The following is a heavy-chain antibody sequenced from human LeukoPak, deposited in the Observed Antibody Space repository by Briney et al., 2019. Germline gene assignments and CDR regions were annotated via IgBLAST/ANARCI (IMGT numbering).Heavy chain of an antibody. J-gene: IGHJ3*02. Sequence: QREGSLRLSGAASGFTLSSYGMHWVRQAPSKGLEWVAFIRYDGSNKYYAHSVKGRFTISRDNSKNTLYLQMNSLRAEDTAVYYCAKDLGELIPFDIWGQGTMVTVSS. D-gene: IGHD3-10*01. CDR1: GFTLSSYG. CDR3: AKDLGELIPFDI. V-gene: IGHV3-30*02. CDR2: IRYDGSNK.